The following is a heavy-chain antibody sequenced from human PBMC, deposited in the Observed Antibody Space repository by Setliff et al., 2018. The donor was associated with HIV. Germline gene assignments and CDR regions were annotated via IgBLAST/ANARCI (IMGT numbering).Heavy chain of an antibody. Sequence: ASVKVSCKASGYSFARYGLSWVRQAPGQGLEWMGWISGFNGNTKYAQSFQDRVAMTTETATSTAYMEMRSLRSGDTAVYFCARVPYRSAWFSGGHDAFDIWGQGTMVTVSS. D-gene: IGHD6-19*01. V-gene: IGHV1-18*01. CDR3: ARVPYRSAWFSGGHDAFDI. CDR2: ISGFNGNT. J-gene: IGHJ3*02. CDR1: GYSFARYG.